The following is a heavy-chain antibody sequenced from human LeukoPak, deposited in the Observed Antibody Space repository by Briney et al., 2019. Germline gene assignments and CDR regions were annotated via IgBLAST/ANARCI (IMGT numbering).Heavy chain of an antibody. J-gene: IGHJ5*02. V-gene: IGHV3-23*01. CDR1: GFTFSSYA. CDR3: AKDPRGRITIFGVVIINWFDP. CDR2: ISGSGGST. D-gene: IGHD3-3*01. Sequence: PGGSLRLSCAASGFTFSSYAMSWVRQAPGKGLEWVSAISGSGGSTYYADSVKGRFTISRDNSKNTLYLQMNSLRAEDTAVYYCAKDPRGRITIFGVVIINWFDPWGQGTLVTVSS.